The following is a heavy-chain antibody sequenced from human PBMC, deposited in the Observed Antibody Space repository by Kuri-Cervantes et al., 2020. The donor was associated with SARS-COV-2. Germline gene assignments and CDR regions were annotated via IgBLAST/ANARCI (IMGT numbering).Heavy chain of an antibody. J-gene: IGHJ4*02. V-gene: IGHV4-39*07. D-gene: IGHD2/OR15-2a*01. CDR1: GGSISSSGYY. CDR2: INHSGST. Sequence: SETLSLTCTVSGGSISSSGYYWSWIRQPPGKGLEWIGEINHSGSTNYNPSLKSRVTISVDTSKNQFSLKLSSVTAADTAVYYCARAVKRFDYWGQGTLVTVSS. CDR3: ARAVKRFDY.